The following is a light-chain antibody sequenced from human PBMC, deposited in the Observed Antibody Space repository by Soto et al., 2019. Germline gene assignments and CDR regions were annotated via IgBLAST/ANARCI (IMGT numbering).Light chain of an antibody. CDR3: QQYGSSPLT. J-gene: IGKJ4*01. CDR1: QSLLHITGET. Sequence: VMTQTPLSLSFAPGQPSSISCKASQSLLHITGETFLFWYQQRSGQAPRLVIYGASSRASAVPDRFSGSGSGADFTLTISRLEPEDFAVYYCQQYGSSPLTFGGGTKVDIK. V-gene: IGKV3-20*01. CDR2: GAS.